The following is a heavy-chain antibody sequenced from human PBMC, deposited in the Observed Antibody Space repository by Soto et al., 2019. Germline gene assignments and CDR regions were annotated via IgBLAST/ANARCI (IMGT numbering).Heavy chain of an antibody. CDR2: VSPTGAGT. Sequence: EVQLLESGGGLVQPGGSLRLSCAASGVSFNSYVMRWVRQAPGKGLEWVSDVSPTGAGTNYADYVKGRFTISRDNYKNTRHLQMNSLRVEDSAVYYWARAHYLDRSAYDLRHASDMWGQGTIVTVSS. D-gene: IGHD3-22*01. J-gene: IGHJ3*02. V-gene: IGHV3-23*01. CDR1: GVSFNSYV. CDR3: ARAHYLDRSAYDLRHASDM.